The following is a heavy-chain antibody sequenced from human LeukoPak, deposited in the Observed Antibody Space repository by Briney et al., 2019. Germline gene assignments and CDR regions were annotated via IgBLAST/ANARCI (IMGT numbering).Heavy chain of an antibody. Sequence: SETLSLTCSVSGAPLTPYYWNWIRQPPAKGLEWIGRYASGSTTHNPSLKSQFTMSIDTSKNQISLKLTSVTAADTAVYYCATGDHSFDNWGQGTLVSVTP. CDR3: ATGDHSFDN. CDR2: YASGST. V-gene: IGHV4-4*07. J-gene: IGHJ4*02. D-gene: IGHD7-27*01. CDR1: GAPLTPYY.